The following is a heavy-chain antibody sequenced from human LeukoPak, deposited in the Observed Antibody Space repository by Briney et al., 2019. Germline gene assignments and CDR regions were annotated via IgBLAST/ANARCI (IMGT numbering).Heavy chain of an antibody. CDR3: ARGRDVYLTYYYYYMDV. D-gene: IGHD1-14*01. V-gene: IGHV3-48*03. Sequence: GGSLRLSCAASGFTFSSYEMNWVRQAPGKGLEWVSYISSSGSTIYYADSVKGRFTISRDNAKNSLYLQMNSLRAGDTAVYYCARGRDVYLTYYYYYMDVWGKGTTVTISS. CDR1: GFTFSSYE. J-gene: IGHJ6*03. CDR2: ISSSGSTI.